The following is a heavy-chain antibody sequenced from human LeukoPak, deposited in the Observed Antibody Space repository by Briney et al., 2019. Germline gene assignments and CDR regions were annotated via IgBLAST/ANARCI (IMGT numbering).Heavy chain of an antibody. CDR2: ISGDGGST. D-gene: IGHD6-6*01. Sequence: GGSLRLSCAASGFTFDDYAMHWVRQAPGMGLEWVSLISGDGGSTYYADSVKGRFTISRDNSKNSLYLQMNSLRTEDTALYHCAPLARFRPGWGQGTLVTVSS. J-gene: IGHJ4*02. V-gene: IGHV3-43*02. CDR3: APLARFRPG. CDR1: GFTFDDYA.